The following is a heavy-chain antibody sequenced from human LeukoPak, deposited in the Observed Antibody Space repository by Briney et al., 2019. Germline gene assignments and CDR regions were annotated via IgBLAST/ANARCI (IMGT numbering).Heavy chain of an antibody. V-gene: IGHV3-21*01. CDR2: ISSGSSYI. Sequence: PGGSLRLSCAASGFSFSNYNMNWVRQAPGKGLEWLSSISSGSSYIYYADSLKGRFTISRDNAKTSLYLQMNSLRTEDTAVYYCASFSGSYSDYWGQETLVTVSS. CDR1: GFSFSNYN. CDR3: ASFSGSYSDY. J-gene: IGHJ4*02. D-gene: IGHD1-26*01.